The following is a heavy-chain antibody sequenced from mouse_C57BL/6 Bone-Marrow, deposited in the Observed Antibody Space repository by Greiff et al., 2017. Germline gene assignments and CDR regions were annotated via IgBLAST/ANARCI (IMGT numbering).Heavy chain of an antibody. D-gene: IGHD1-1*01. CDR1: GYSITSGFY. CDR3: ARERLLRLYYFDY. Sequence: ESGPGLVKPSPSLSLTCPVTGYSITSGFYWNWIRPFPGNKLEWMGYISYDGSNNYNPSLKNGISITSDKSKNQWFLKLNSVNNEDTTTEYCARERLLRLYYFDYWGKGTTLTVSS. CDR2: ISYDGSN. V-gene: IGHV3-6*01. J-gene: IGHJ2*01.